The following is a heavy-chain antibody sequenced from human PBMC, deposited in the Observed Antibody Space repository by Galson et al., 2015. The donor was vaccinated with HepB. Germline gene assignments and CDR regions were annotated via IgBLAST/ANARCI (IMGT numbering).Heavy chain of an antibody. D-gene: IGHD3-16*01. CDR2: TYYRSDWYT. Sequence: CAISGDSVSSNSAAWNWIRQSPLRGLEWLGRTYYRSDWYTDYAVSVQSRIAINPDTSKNQFSLHLNSVTPEDTAVYFCTRDRWGGDAFDIWGQGTMVTVSS. CDR1: GDSVSSNSAA. CDR3: TRDRWGGDAFDI. V-gene: IGHV6-1*01. J-gene: IGHJ3*02.